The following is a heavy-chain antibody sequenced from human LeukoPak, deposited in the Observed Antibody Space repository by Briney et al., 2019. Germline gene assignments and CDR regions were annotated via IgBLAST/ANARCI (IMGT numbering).Heavy chain of an antibody. CDR2: MNPNSGNT. J-gene: IGHJ4*02. CDR3: ARALYCSGGSCYPRSRLDY. D-gene: IGHD2-15*01. CDR1: GYTFTSYD. Sequence: GASVKVSCKASGYTFTSYDINWVRPATGQGLEWMGWMNPNSGNTGYAQNFQGRVTMTKNTSISTAYMELSSLRSEDTAVYYCARALYCSGGSCYPRSRLDYWGQGTLVTVSS. V-gene: IGHV1-8*01.